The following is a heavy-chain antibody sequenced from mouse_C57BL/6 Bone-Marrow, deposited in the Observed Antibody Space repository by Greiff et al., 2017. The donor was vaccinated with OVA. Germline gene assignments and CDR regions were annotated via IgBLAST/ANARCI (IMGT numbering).Heavy chain of an antibody. Sequence: QVQLQQSGAELVRPGTSVKVSCTASGYAFTNYLIEWVKQRPGQGLEWIGVINPGSGGTNYNEKFKGKATLTADKSSSTAYMQLSSLTSEDSAVYFCARRGDYYGSSFFDCWGQGTTLTVSS. CDR1: GYAFTNYL. CDR3: ARRGDYYGSSFFDC. J-gene: IGHJ2*01. V-gene: IGHV1-54*01. CDR2: INPGSGGT. D-gene: IGHD1-1*01.